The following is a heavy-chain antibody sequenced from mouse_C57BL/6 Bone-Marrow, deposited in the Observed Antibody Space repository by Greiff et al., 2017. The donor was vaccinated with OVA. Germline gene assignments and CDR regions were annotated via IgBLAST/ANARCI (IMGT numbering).Heavy chain of an antibody. J-gene: IGHJ2*01. Sequence: VKLQQSGAELARPGASVKLSCKASGYTFTSYGISWVKQRTGQGLEWIGEIYPRSGNTYYNEKFKGKATQTADKSSSTAYMELRSLTSEDSAVYFCARGPYWGQGTTLTVSS. V-gene: IGHV1-81*01. CDR2: IYPRSGNT. CDR1: GYTFTSYG. CDR3: ARGPY.